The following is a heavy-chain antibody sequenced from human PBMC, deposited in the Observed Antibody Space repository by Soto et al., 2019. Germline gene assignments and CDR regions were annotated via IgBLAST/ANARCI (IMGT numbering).Heavy chain of an antibody. CDR2: INHSGST. V-gene: IGHV4-34*01. Sequence: SETLSLTCAVYGGSFSGYYWSWIRQPPGKGLEWIGEINHSGSTNYNPSLKSRVTISVDTSQNQFSLKLTSVTAADTAVYYCARGRGGGLNSYYFDSWGQGALVT. CDR1: GGSFSGYY. D-gene: IGHD3-10*01. CDR3: ARGRGGGLNSYYFDS. J-gene: IGHJ4*02.